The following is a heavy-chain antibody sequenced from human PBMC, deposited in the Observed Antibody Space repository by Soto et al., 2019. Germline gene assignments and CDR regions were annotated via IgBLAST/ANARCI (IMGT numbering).Heavy chain of an antibody. J-gene: IGHJ4*02. CDR3: NTWIVTTDY. CDR1: GFTFTNAW. CDR2: IKSRSDGGTT. D-gene: IGHD1-26*01. V-gene: IGHV3-15*01. Sequence: PGGSLRLSCAASGFTFTNAWMIWVRQAPGKGLEWVGRIKSRSDGGTTDYAAPVKGRFTISRDDSNNMLYLQMSNLKTEDSAVYYCNTWIVTTDYWGQGTRVTVSS.